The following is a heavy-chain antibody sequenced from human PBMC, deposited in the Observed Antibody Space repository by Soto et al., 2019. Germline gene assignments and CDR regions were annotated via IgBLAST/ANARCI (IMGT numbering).Heavy chain of an antibody. CDR1: GFTFSSYA. V-gene: IGHV3-23*01. D-gene: IGHD1-1*01. CDR3: ARRTAGNDAFDI. J-gene: IGHJ3*02. Sequence: EVQLLESGGGLVQPGGSLRLCCAASGFTFSSYAMSWVRQAPGKGLEWVSAISGSGGSTYYADSVKGRFTISRDNSKNTLYLQMNSLRAEDTAVYYCARRTAGNDAFDIWGQGTMVTVSS. CDR2: ISGSGGST.